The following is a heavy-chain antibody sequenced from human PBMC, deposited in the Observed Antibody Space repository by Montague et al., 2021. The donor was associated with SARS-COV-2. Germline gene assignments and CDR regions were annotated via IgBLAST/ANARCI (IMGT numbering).Heavy chain of an antibody. V-gene: IGHV3-11*05. CDR2: INGASSRT. J-gene: IGHJ5*02. Sequence: SLRLSCAASGFIFSDYNMTWIRQTPGKGLEWISYINGASSRTNYADSVKGRFTISRNNAKNSLFLQMNSLIFGDTPVYYCARGISLFDPWGQGTLVTVSS. CDR3: ARGISLFDP. CDR1: GFIFSDYN.